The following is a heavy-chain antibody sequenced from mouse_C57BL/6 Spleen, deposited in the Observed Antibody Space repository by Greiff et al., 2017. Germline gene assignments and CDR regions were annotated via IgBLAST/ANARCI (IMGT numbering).Heavy chain of an antibody. V-gene: IGHV1-80*01. Sequence: QVQLQQSGAELVKPGASVKISCKASGYAFSSYWMNWVKQRPGKGLEWIGQIYPGDGDTNYNGKFKGKATLTADKSSSTAYMQLSSLTSEDSAVYFLARSTVQYYFDYWGQGTTLTVSS. CDR2: IYPGDGDT. J-gene: IGHJ2*01. CDR3: ARSTVQYYFDY. CDR1: GYAFSSYW. D-gene: IGHD1-1*01.